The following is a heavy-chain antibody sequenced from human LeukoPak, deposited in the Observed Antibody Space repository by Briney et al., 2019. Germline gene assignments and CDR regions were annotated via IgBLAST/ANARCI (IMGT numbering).Heavy chain of an antibody. CDR2: IWYDGGNK. J-gene: IGHJ5*02. CDR1: GFTFSSYG. Sequence: PGRSLRLSCAASGFTFSSYGMHWVRQAPGKGLEWVAVIWYDGGNKYYADSVKGRFTISRDNSKNTLYLQMNSLRAEDTAVYYCARDPDSSGYYSTGGWFDPWGQGTLVTVSS. D-gene: IGHD3-22*01. V-gene: IGHV3-33*01. CDR3: ARDPDSSGYYSTGGWFDP.